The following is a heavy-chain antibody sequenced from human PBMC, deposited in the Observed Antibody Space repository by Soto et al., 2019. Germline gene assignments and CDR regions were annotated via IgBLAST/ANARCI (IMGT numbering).Heavy chain of an antibody. D-gene: IGHD2-21*01. CDR1: GFTFSSYW. V-gene: IGHV3-74*01. CDR2: INSDGSST. CDR3: ARSCGGDCYWVDDSFDI. J-gene: IGHJ3*02. Sequence: PGGSLRLSCASSGFTFSSYWMHWVHQAPGKGLVWVSRINSDGSSTSYADSVKGRFTISRDNAKNTLYLQMNSLRAKDTAVYYCARSCGGDCYWVDDSFDIWGQGTMVTVSS.